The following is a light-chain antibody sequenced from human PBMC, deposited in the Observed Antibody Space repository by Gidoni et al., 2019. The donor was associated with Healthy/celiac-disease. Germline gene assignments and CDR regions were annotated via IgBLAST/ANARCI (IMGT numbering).Light chain of an antibody. CDR2: GAS. J-gene: IGKJ2*01. Sequence: DIQLTQSPSFLSASIGDRVTITCRASQGISSYLAWYQQKPGKAPKLLIYGASTLQSGVPSRFSGSGSGTEFTLTISSLQPEDFATYYCQQSLTFGQGTKLEIK. V-gene: IGKV1-9*01. CDR1: QGISSY. CDR3: QQSLT.